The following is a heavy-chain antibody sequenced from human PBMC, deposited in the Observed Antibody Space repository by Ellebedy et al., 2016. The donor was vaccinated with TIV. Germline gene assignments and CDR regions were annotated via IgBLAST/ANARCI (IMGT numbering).Heavy chain of an antibody. CDR2: ISSSGSTV. CDR1: GFTFSDYY. V-gene: IGHV3-11*01. D-gene: IGHD3-10*01. Sequence: GESLKISXAASGFTFSDYYMSWIRQAPGKGLEWVSYISSSGSTVYYADSVKGRFTISRDNAKNSLYLQMNSLRAEDTAVYYCARDKRSGSSYYWGQGTLVTVSS. CDR3: ARDKRSGSSYY. J-gene: IGHJ4*02.